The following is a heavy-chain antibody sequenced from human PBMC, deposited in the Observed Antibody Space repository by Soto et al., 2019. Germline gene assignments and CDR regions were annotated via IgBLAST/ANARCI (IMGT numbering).Heavy chain of an antibody. Sequence: SETLSLTCTVSGGSISSSSYYWGWIRQPPGKGLEWIGSIYYSGSTYYNPSLKSRVTISVDTSKNQFSLKLSSVTAADTAVYYCARYSSSYVPLNFDYWGQGTLVTVSS. CDR3: ARYSSSYVPLNFDY. V-gene: IGHV4-39*01. CDR2: IYYSGST. J-gene: IGHJ4*02. D-gene: IGHD6-6*01. CDR1: GGSISSSSYY.